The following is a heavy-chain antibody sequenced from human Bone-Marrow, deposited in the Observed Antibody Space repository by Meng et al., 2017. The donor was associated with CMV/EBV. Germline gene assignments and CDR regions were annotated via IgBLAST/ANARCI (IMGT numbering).Heavy chain of an antibody. CDR2: INHSGST. J-gene: IGHJ4*02. V-gene: IGHV4-34*01. CDR3: ARAYYYDSSGNFDY. Sequence: SETLSLTCAVYGGSFSGYYWSWIRQPPGKGLEWIGEINHSGSTNYNPSLKSRVTISVDTSKNQFSLKLGSVTAADTAVYYCARAYYYDSSGNFDYWGQGTLVTVSS. D-gene: IGHD3-22*01. CDR1: GGSFSGYY.